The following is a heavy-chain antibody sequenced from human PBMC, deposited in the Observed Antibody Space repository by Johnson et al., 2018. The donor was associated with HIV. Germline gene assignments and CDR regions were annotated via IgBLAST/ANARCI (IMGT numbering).Heavy chain of an antibody. J-gene: IGHJ3*02. V-gene: IGHV3-20*04. CDR3: ARAPEVRGIDAFDI. Sequence: EKLVESGGGVVRPGGSLRVSCVASGFTFNDYDMSWVRQAPGKGLEWVSGINWNGGSTGYADSVKGRFTISRDNAKNSLSLQMNILTAEDTAVYYCARAPEVRGIDAFDIWGQGTMVTVA. CDR2: INWNGGST. CDR1: GFTFNDYD. D-gene: IGHD3-10*01.